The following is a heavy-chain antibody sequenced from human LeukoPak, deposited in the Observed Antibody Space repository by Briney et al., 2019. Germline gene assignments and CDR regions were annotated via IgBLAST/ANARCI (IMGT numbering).Heavy chain of an antibody. CDR3: ARGTWFSQWLRKRDYFDY. Sequence: GASVKVSCKASGYTFTGYYMHWVRQAPGQGLEWMGWINPNSGGTNYAQKFQGRVTMTRDTSISTAYMELSRLRSVDTAVYYCARGTWFSQWLRKRDYFDYWGQGTLVTVSS. V-gene: IGHV1-2*02. CDR1: GYTFTGYY. D-gene: IGHD5-12*01. CDR2: INPNSGGT. J-gene: IGHJ4*02.